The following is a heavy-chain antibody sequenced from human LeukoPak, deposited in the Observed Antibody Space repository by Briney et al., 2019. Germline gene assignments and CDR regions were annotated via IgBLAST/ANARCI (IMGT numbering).Heavy chain of an antibody. CDR1: GFTVSSNY. V-gene: IGHV3-53*04. CDR2: IYSGGST. J-gene: IGHJ4*02. D-gene: IGHD3-10*01. CDR3: ARGSSSYFFDY. Sequence: GGSLRLSCAASGFTVSSNYMSWVSQAPGKGLEWVSVIYSGGSTYYADSVKGRFTISRHNSKNTLYLQMNSLRAEDTAVYYCARGSSSYFFDYWGQGTLVTVSS.